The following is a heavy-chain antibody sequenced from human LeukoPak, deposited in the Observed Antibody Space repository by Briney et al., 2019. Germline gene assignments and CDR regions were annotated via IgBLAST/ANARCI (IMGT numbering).Heavy chain of an antibody. CDR2: IYYSGST. Sequence: KPSETLSLTCTVSGGSISSYYWSWIRQPPGKGLEWIGYIYYSGSTNYNPSLKTRVTISVDTSKNQFSLKLSSVTAADTAVYYCARGGYSYGINGFDPWGQGTLVTVSS. D-gene: IGHD5-18*01. J-gene: IGHJ5*02. V-gene: IGHV4-59*01. CDR1: GGSISSYY. CDR3: ARGGYSYGINGFDP.